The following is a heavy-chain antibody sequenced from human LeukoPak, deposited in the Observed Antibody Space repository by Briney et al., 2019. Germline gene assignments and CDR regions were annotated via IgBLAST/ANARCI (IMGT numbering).Heavy chain of an antibody. D-gene: IGHD6-19*01. CDR2: FYSSGGT. J-gene: IGHJ4*02. Sequence: GSLRLSCAASGFTFSSYAMSWVRQAPGTGLEWIGAFYSSGGTSSHSSLKSRVTISVDTSRTQLSLKLDSVTDTDTAVYYCVRDGRFDSACFDSWGPGILVTVSS. CDR3: VRDGRFDSACFDS. V-gene: IGHV4-59*12. CDR1: GFTFSSYA.